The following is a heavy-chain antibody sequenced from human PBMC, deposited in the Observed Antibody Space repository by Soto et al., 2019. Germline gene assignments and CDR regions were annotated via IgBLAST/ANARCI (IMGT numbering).Heavy chain of an antibody. V-gene: IGHV3-30*02. D-gene: IGHD3-22*01. J-gene: IGHJ4*02. Sequence: PGGSLRLSCAASGFTFSTYGMHWVRQAPGKGLEWVAFIQYHGINKDYADSVKGRLTISRDNSRNTLYLQMNSLRAEDTAVYYCARGLDYDSSGYYLDFWGQGALVTVSS. CDR3: ARGLDYDSSGYYLDF. CDR1: GFTFSTYG. CDR2: IQYHGINK.